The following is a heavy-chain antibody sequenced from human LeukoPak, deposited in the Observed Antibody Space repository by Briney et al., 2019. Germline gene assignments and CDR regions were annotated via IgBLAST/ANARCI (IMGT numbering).Heavy chain of an antibody. V-gene: IGHV3-21*01. J-gene: IGHJ4*02. CDR3: ASPLGKNYDILTGYPDY. CDR1: GFTFSSYS. Sequence: GGSLRLSCAASGFTFSSYSMNWVRQAPGKGLEWASSISSSSSYIYYADSVKGRFTISRDNAKNSLYLQMNSLRAEDTAVYYCASPLGKNYDILTGYPDYWGQGTLVTVSS. D-gene: IGHD3-9*01. CDR2: ISSSSSYI.